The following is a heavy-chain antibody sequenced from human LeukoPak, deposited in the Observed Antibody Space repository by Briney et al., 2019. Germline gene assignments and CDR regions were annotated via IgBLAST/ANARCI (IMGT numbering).Heavy chain of an antibody. CDR1: GGSINTYY. V-gene: IGHV4-59*01. CDR2: IHYSGST. CDR3: ATNGYYCMDV. D-gene: IGHD2-8*01. Sequence: SETLSLTCIVSGGSINTYYWSWLRQPPGKGLEWIGYIHYSGSTDYNPSLKSRVTISLDTSKNQFSLRLTSVTAADTAVYYCATNGYYCMDVWGKGTTVTVSS. J-gene: IGHJ6*03.